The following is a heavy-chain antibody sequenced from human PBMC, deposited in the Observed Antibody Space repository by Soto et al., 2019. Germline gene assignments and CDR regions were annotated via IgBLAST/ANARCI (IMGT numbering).Heavy chain of an antibody. CDR3: AKDMGQWVETFED. J-gene: IGHJ3*01. CDR1: VFTLTRSA. D-gene: IGHD6-19*01. CDR2: ISAGGGGT. V-gene: IGHV3-23*01. Sequence: GGSLRLSCAGSVFTLTRSAVSLVRQAPGKGLECVSGISAGGGGTYYADSVKGRFTISRDISKNTVYLQMNGLRVEDTAVYYCAKDMGQWVETFEDWGHGTLVTVS.